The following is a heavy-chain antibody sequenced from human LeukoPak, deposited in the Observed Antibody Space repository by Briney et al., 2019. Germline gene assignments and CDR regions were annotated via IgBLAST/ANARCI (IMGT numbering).Heavy chain of an antibody. J-gene: IGHJ6*02. V-gene: IGHV3-23*01. Sequence: GGSLRLSCAASGFTFSSYAMSWVRQAPGKGLEWVSAISGSGGSTYYADSVKGRFTISRDNSKNTLYLQMNSLRAEDTAVYYCAKYSSPPYYYYGMDVWGQGTTVTVSS. CDR3: AKYSSPPYYYYGMDV. D-gene: IGHD6-13*01. CDR1: GFTFSSYA. CDR2: ISGSGGST.